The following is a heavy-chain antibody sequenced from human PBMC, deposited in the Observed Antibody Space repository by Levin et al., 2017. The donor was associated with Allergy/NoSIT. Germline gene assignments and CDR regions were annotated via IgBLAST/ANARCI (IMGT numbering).Heavy chain of an antibody. CDR3: AKSPPRGYIYGVGDTFDS. J-gene: IGHJ3*02. CDR1: GGSFSGYY. V-gene: IGHV4-34*01. CDR2: INHSGST. D-gene: IGHD5-18*01. Sequence: PSETLSLNCVLYGGSFSGYYWSWIRQPPGKGLEWIGEINHSGSTNYDPSLKSRVTISLDTSKNQFSLKLSSLTAADTAVYYCAKSPPRGYIYGVGDTFDSWGQGTMVTVSS.